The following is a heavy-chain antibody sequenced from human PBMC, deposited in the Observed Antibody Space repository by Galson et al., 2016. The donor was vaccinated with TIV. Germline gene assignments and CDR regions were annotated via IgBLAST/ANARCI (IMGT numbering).Heavy chain of an antibody. Sequence: SLRLSCAASGFTFDDHGMSWVRQVPGKGLEWVAGIYWNGVSTGYADSVKGRFTISRDNAKNSLDLQMNGRRAEDTALYYCARDQTLRFLRGYGMDVWGQGTTIIVSS. CDR1: GFTFDDHG. D-gene: IGHD3-3*01. V-gene: IGHV3-20*04. J-gene: IGHJ6*02. CDR2: IYWNGVST. CDR3: ARDQTLRFLRGYGMDV.